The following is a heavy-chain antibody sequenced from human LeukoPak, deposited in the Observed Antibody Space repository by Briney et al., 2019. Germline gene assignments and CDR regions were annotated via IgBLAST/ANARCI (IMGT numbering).Heavy chain of an antibody. CDR2: VYYSGGS. J-gene: IGHJ6*03. CDR3: ARIYSMYSSSGGGYHYYYYMDV. V-gene: IGHV4-39*01. Sequence: SETLSLTCTVSGGSLSSSSYFWGWIRQPPGKGLECIGSVYYSGGSYYNRSLKSRVTISAETSKNQFSLKLNSVTAADTAVYRCARIYSMYSSSGGGYHYYYYMDVWGKGTPVTVSS. D-gene: IGHD6-13*01. CDR1: GGSLSSSSYF.